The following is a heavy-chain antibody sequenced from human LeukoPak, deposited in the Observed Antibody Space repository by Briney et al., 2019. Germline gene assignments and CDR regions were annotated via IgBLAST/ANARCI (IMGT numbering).Heavy chain of an antibody. CDR1: GGSFSGYY. CDR3: ARTVGLKYSGSWYTRGLNFDY. CDR2: INHSGST. J-gene: IGHJ4*02. D-gene: IGHD6-13*01. V-gene: IGHV4-34*01. Sequence: PSETLSLTCAVYGGSFSGYYWSWIRQPPGKGLEWIGEINHSGSTNYNPSLKSRVTISVDTSKNQFSLKLSSVTAADTAVYYCARTVGLKYSGSWYTRGLNFDYWGQGTLVTVSS.